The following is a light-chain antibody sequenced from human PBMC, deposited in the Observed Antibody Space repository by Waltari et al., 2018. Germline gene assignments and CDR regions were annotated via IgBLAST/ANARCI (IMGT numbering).Light chain of an antibody. J-gene: IGKJ4*01. V-gene: IGKV3-20*01. CDR1: QTVRTTY. CDR2: GAS. Sequence: EIVLTRSPGTLSLSPGERATLSCRASQTVRTTYLAWYQQKPCQAPTLLIYGASSRATGIPDRFSGSGSGTDFSLTISSLEPEDFAVYYCQQYDSSPLTFGGGTKVEIK. CDR3: QQYDSSPLT.